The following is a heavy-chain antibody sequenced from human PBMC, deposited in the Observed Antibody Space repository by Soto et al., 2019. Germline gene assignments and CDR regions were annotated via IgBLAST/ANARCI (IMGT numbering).Heavy chain of an antibody. Sequence: GASVKVSCKASGGTFSSYAISWVRQAPGQGLEWMGWISANNGNTNYAQKLQGRVTMTTDTSTSTAYMELRSLRSDDTAVYYCARDGQQLVVGWFDPWGQGTLVTVSS. V-gene: IGHV1-18*01. CDR2: ISANNGNT. D-gene: IGHD6-13*01. CDR1: GGTFSSYA. CDR3: ARDGQQLVVGWFDP. J-gene: IGHJ5*02.